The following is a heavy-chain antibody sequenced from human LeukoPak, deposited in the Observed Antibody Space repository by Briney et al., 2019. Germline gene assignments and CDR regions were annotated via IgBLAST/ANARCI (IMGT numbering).Heavy chain of an antibody. Sequence: GGSLRLSCTASGFSFSSYGMHWVRQAPGKGLEGVAVLWSDGSNKYYADSVKGRFTISRDNSKNTLYLQMNSLRAEDTAVYYCARRLYCSGSSCHTGPDAFDIWGQGTMVTVSS. V-gene: IGHV3-33*03. CDR1: GFSFSSYG. CDR3: ARRLYCSGSSCHTGPDAFDI. J-gene: IGHJ3*02. CDR2: LWSDGSNK. D-gene: IGHD2-15*01.